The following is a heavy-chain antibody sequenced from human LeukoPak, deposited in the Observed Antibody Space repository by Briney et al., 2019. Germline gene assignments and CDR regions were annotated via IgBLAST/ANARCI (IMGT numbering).Heavy chain of an antibody. D-gene: IGHD3-10*01. CDR3: ARYGYYYNLDV. Sequence: GGSLRLSCAVSGFSFSNYWLSWVRQAPGKGLEWVANIKQDGSEKCYVDSVKGRFTISRDNAKKSLYLQMNSLRAEDTAVYYGARYGYYYNLDVWGQGTTVTVSS. J-gene: IGHJ6*02. CDR2: IKQDGSEK. V-gene: IGHV3-7*01. CDR1: GFSFSNYW.